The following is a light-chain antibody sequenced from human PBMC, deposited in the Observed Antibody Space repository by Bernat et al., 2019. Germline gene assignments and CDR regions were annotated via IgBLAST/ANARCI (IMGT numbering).Light chain of an antibody. CDR3: KQYGKSPT. CDR2: GAS. CDR1: QGVNANY. Sequence: EIVLTQSPGTLSLSPGERATLSCRASQGVNANYLAWYQHKSGQSPRLLIYGASRRATLIPARFSGSGSGTDFTLIITSLEHSDSAVYYWKQYGKSPTFGNGNRMEMK. V-gene: IGKV3-20*01. J-gene: IGKJ2*01.